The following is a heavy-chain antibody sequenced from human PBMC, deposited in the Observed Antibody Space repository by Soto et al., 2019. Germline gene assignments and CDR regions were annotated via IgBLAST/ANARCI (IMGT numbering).Heavy chain of an antibody. J-gene: IGHJ5*02. CDR1: WFNCRNHS. Sequence: LPRGAAWFNCRNHSGHWVRQAPGKGLEWVSSISSSSSYIYYADSVKGRFTISRDNAKNSLYLQMNSLSAEDTAVHYWGAQRCFDPWGQGILVTVYS. D-gene: IGHD3-16*01. CDR3: GAQRCFDP. V-gene: IGHV3-21*01. CDR2: ISSSSSYI.